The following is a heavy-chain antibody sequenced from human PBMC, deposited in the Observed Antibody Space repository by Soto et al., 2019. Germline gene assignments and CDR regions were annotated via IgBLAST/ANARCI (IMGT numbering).Heavy chain of an antibody. CDR2: ISYDGSNK. CDR1: GFTFSSYA. Sequence: LRLSCAASGFTFSSYAMHWVRQAPGKGLEWVAVISYDGSNKYYADSVKGRFTISRDNSKNTLYLQMNSLRAEDTAVYYCARATSRRSKTRIFIAVAGNDAFDIWGQGTMVTVSS. CDR3: ARATSRRSKTRIFIAVAGNDAFDI. D-gene: IGHD6-19*01. V-gene: IGHV3-30-3*01. J-gene: IGHJ3*02.